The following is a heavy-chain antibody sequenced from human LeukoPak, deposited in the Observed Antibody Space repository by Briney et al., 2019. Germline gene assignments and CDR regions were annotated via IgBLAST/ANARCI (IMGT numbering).Heavy chain of an antibody. J-gene: IGHJ4*02. CDR3: ARYRDYAYFDY. CDR2: IYPGDSDT. V-gene: IGHV5-51*01. Sequence: GESLKISCKGSGYSFTNYWIGWVRQMPEKGLEWMGIIYPGDSDTRYSPSFQGQVTISADKSISTAYLQWSSLKASDTAMYYCARYRDYAYFDYWGQGTLVTVSS. CDR1: GYSFTNYW. D-gene: IGHD4-17*01.